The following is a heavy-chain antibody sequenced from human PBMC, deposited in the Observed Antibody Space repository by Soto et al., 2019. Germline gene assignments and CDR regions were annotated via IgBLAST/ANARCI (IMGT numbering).Heavy chain of an antibody. CDR3: ARGGYYYDSSGYYLY. V-gene: IGHV3-23*01. J-gene: IGHJ4*02. D-gene: IGHD3-22*01. CDR1: GFTFSSYA. CDR2: ISGSGGST. Sequence: EVQLLESGGGLVQPGGSLRLSCAASGFTFSSYAMSWVRQAPGKGLEWVSAISGSGGSTYYADSVKGRFTISRDNSKNTLYLQINSLRAEDTAVYYCARGGYYYDSSGYYLYWGQGTLVTVSS.